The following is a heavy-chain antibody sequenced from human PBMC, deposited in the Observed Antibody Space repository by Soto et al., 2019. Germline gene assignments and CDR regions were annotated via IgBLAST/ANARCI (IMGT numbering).Heavy chain of an antibody. CDR2: ISWNSGSI. V-gene: IGHV3-9*01. CDR3: ATPMVRGVIKRGYYYYGMDV. J-gene: IGHJ6*02. CDR1: GFTFDDYA. D-gene: IGHD3-10*01. Sequence: GGSLRLSCAASGFTFDDYAMHWVRQAPGKGLEWVSGISWNSGSIGYADSVKGRFTISRDNAKNSLYLQMSSLRSEDTAVYYCATPMVRGVIKRGYYYYGMDVWGQGTTVTVSS.